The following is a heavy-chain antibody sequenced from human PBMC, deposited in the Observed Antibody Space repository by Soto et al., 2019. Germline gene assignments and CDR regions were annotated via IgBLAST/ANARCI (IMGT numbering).Heavy chain of an antibody. CDR1: GGSISSGDYY. CDR3: AREGGSYDSGGFLIRGAFDV. Sequence: VQLQQSGPGLVMPSQTLSLTCTVSGGSISSGDYYWNWIRQHPEKGREWIGSIHHRGNTYYSPSLESRISISIDTSKNQFSLRLSSVTAADTAVYYCAREGGSYDSGGFLIRGAFDVWGQGTTVTVSP. V-gene: IGHV4-31*03. J-gene: IGHJ3*01. D-gene: IGHD3-22*01. CDR2: IHHRGNT.